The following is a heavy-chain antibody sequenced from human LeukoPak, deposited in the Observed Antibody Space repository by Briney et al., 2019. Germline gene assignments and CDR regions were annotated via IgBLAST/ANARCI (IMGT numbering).Heavy chain of an antibody. D-gene: IGHD3-22*01. CDR1: GYTFTSYG. CDR2: ISAYNGNT. V-gene: IGHV1-18*03. CDR3: ARANTYYYDSSGVFDY. J-gene: IGHJ4*02. Sequence: ASVKVSCKASGYTFTSYGISWVRQAPGQGLEWMGWISAYNGNTNYAQKLQGRVTMTTDTSTSTAYMELSSLRSEDMAVYYCARANTYYYDSSGVFDYWGQGTLVTVSS.